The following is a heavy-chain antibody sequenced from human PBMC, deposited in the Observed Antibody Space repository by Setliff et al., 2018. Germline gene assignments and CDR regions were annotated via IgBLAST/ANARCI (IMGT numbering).Heavy chain of an antibody. CDR2: INGDGTIT. CDR1: GFTFSKYW. D-gene: IGHD3-16*02. CDR3: AKSPVRFGIVIVIPSYFDS. J-gene: IGHJ4*02. Sequence: PRGSLRLSCGASGFTFSKYWMYWVRQVPGKGLVWVSRINGDGTITNYADSVKGRFTVSRDNAKNTLFLQMNDLRAEDTAIYYCAKSPVRFGIVIVIPSYFDSWGPGTQVTVSS. V-gene: IGHV3-74*01.